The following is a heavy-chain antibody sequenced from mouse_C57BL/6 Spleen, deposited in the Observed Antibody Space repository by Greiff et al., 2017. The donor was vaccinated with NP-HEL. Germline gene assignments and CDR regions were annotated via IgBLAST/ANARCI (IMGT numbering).Heavy chain of an antibody. J-gene: IGHJ2*01. V-gene: IGHV1-15*01. D-gene: IGHD1-1*01. CDR1: GYTFTDYE. CDR2: IDPETGGT. CDR3: TRLGGSSYFDY. Sequence: QVQLQQSGAELVRPGASVTLSCKASGYTFTDYEMHWVKQTPVHGLEWIGAIDPETGGTAYNQKFKGKAILTADKSSSTAYMELRSLTSEDSAVYYCTRLGGSSYFDYWGQGTTLTVSS.